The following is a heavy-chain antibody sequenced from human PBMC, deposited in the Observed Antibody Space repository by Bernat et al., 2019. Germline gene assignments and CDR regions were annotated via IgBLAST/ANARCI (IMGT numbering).Heavy chain of an antibody. Sequence: QLQLQESGPGLVKPSETLSRTCTVSGGFISSSSYYWGRIRQPPGKGLEWIGSIYHSGSTYYNPSLKSRVTLTVDTSTNQFSLKLSCVTAEGTAVYCGARRGVGAIPWGQGTLVTVSS. V-gene: IGHV4-39*01. CDR2: IYHSGST. J-gene: IGHJ5*02. CDR1: GGFISSSSYY. CDR3: ARRGVGAIP. D-gene: IGHD1-26*01.